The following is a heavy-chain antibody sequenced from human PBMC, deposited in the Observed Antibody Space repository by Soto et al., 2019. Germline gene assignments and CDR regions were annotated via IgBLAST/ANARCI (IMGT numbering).Heavy chain of an antibody. V-gene: IGHV1-69*06. CDR3: ASSSGNNYGVGTNYYFDY. D-gene: IGHD1-26*01. J-gene: IGHJ4*02. Sequence: QVQLVQSGAEVKKPGSSVKVSCKTSGGTFSTYSIVWVRQAPGEGLEWMGGIIPIFGTANYAQKFQDRVTSTADKSTNTDFMELSSLKSEDTAMYYCASSSGNNYGVGTNYYFDYWGQGTLFTVSS. CDR2: IIPIFGTA. CDR1: GGTFSTYS.